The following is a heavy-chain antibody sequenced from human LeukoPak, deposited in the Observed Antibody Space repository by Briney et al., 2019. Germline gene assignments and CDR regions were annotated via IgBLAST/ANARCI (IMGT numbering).Heavy chain of an antibody. CDR3: ARVSAPVTLPHFDF. V-gene: IGHV4-59*01. J-gene: IGHJ4*02. CDR2: ILDSGTT. Sequence: SETLSLTCSVSGGSITTYYWGWIRQPPGKGLEWIGYILDSGTTNYNPSLKSRVTMSVDTSKNQFSLRLTSLIPADTAVYYCARVSAPVTLPHFDFWGQGTLVTVSS. CDR1: GGSITTYY.